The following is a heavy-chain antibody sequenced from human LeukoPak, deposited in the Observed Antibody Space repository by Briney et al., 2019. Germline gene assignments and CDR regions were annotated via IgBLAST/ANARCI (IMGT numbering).Heavy chain of an antibody. V-gene: IGHV4-34*01. J-gene: IGHJ4*02. Sequence: SETLSLTCAVYGGSFSGYYWSWIRQPPGKGLEWIGEINHSGSTNYNPSLKSRVTISVDTSKNQFSLKLSSVTAADTAVYYCARAVHYYDRLDYWGQGTLVTVSS. CDR2: INHSGST. CDR1: GGSFSGYY. D-gene: IGHD3-22*01. CDR3: ARAVHYYDRLDY.